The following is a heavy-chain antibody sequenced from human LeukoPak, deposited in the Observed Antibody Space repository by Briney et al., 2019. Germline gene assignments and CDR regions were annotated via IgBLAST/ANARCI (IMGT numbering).Heavy chain of an antibody. Sequence: PGGSRRLSCAASEFTFGRYSMNWVGQAPGKGMEWVSSGSSSSSSDIYYADAVKGRFTTSRDDAKNSLYLQMNSLRAEDTAVYYCASFYATTKTYCDLWSGSYYYYGMVVWGQGTTVTVSS. CDR2: GSSSSSSDI. D-gene: IGHD3-3*01. CDR3: ASFYATTKTYCDLWSGSYYYYGMVV. CDR1: EFTFGRYS. V-gene: IGHV3-21*01. J-gene: IGHJ6*02.